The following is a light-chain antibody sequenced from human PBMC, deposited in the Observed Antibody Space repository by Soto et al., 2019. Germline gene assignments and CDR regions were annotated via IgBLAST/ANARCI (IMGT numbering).Light chain of an antibody. Sequence: HSVLTQPASVSGSPGQSITISCTGTGSDVGGYDYVSWYQHHPGKAPKVMIYEVTNRPSGVSNRFSGSKSGNTASLTISGLLAEDEADYYCSSYTSSSTYVFGTGTKVTVL. J-gene: IGLJ1*01. CDR1: GSDVGGYDY. CDR2: EVT. CDR3: SSYTSSSTYV. V-gene: IGLV2-14*01.